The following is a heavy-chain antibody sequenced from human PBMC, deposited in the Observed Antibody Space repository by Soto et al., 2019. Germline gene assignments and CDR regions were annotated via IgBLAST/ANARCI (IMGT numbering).Heavy chain of an antibody. D-gene: IGHD6-13*01. CDR3: ARAIAAADSY. J-gene: IGHJ4*02. Sequence: GGSLRLSCAASGFALTNYWMTWVRQAPGKGLEWVANIKQDGSERYYLDSVKGRFTISRDNAKNSLYLQMNRLRAEDTAVYYCARAIAAADSYWGQGTQVTAPQ. CDR2: IKQDGSER. V-gene: IGHV3-7*05. CDR1: GFALTNYW.